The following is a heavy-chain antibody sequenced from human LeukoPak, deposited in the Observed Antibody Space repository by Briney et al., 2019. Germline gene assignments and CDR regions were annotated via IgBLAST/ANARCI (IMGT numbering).Heavy chain of an antibody. CDR2: IYYSGST. CDR1: GGSISSYY. CDR3: ARDPRGGYYGMDV. Sequence: SETLSLTCTVSGGSISSYYWSWIRQPPGKGLEWIGYIYYSGSTNYNPSLKSRVTISVDTSKNQFSLKLSSVTAADTAVYYCARDPRGGYYGMDVWGQGTTVTVSS. D-gene: IGHD3-10*01. V-gene: IGHV4-59*01. J-gene: IGHJ6*02.